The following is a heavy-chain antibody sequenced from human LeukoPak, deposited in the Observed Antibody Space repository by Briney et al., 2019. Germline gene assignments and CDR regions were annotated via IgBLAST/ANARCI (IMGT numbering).Heavy chain of an antibody. CDR3: ARRTTGTGPFDY. CDR1: GGSIGSYY. J-gene: IGHJ4*02. V-gene: IGHV4-59*08. CDR2: IYYRGST. Sequence: SETLSLTCTVSGGSIGSYYWSWIRQPPGKGLEWIAYIYYRGSTNYNPSLKSRVTISEDTSKNQFSLKLSSVTAADTAVYYCARRTTGTGPFDYWGQGTLVTVSS. D-gene: IGHD1-1*01.